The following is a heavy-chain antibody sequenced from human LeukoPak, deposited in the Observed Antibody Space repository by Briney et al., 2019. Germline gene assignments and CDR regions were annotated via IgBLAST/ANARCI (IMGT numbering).Heavy chain of an antibody. J-gene: IGHJ4*02. CDR2: IYSGGTT. Sequence: QSGGSLRLSCAASGFTFSSYGMNWVRQAPGKGLEWVSLIYSGGTTYYADSVKGRFTISRDNSKNTLYLQMNSLRAEDTAVYYCARRAGGYSHPYDYWGQGILVTVSS. D-gene: IGHD4-23*01. CDR3: ARRAGGYSHPYDY. CDR1: GFTFSSYG. V-gene: IGHV3-53*01.